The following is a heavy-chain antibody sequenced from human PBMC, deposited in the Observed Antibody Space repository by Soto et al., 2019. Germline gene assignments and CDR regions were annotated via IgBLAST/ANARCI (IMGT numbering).Heavy chain of an antibody. V-gene: IGHV4-30-4*01. CDR1: GDSISNLDYF. J-gene: IGHJ5*01. Sequence: SETLSLTCSVSGDSISNLDYFWAWIRQPPGQALEYIGYIYKSATSYYNPSFESRVAISLDTSKSQFSLNVTSVTAADTAVYFCARGRYCLTGRCFPNWFDSWGQGTLVTVSS. CDR2: IYKSATS. CDR3: ARGRYCLTGRCFPNWFDS. D-gene: IGHD2-15*01.